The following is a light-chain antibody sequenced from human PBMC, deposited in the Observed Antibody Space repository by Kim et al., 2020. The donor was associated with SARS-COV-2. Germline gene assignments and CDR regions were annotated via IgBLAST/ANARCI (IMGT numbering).Light chain of an antibody. CDR1: QSVSSY. CDR3: QQYNNWYT. Sequence: EIVMTQSPATLSVSPGERATLSCRASQSVSSYLAWYQQKPGQAPRLLIYGASTRATGIPARFSGSGSGTEFTLTISSLQSEDFAVYYCQQYNNWYTFGQGTKLEI. V-gene: IGKV3-15*01. CDR2: GAS. J-gene: IGKJ2*01.